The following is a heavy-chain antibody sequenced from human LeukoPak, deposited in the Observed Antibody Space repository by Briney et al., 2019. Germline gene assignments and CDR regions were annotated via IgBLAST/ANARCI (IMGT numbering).Heavy chain of an antibody. V-gene: IGHV1-69*06. Sequence: ASVKVSCKASGGTFSSYAISWVRQAPGQGLEWMGGIIPIFGTANYAQKFQGRVTITADKSTSTAYMELSSLRSEDTAVYYCARGRPCYYYYMDVWGKGTTVTVSS. CDR1: GGTFSSYA. CDR2: IIPIFGTA. CDR3: ARGRPCYYYYMDV. J-gene: IGHJ6*03.